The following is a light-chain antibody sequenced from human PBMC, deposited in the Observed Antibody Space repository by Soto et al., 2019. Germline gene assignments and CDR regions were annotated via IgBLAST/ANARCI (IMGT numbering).Light chain of an antibody. CDR1: EDISRY. Sequence: IQMTQSPSSLSASLGDRVTVAXQASEDISRYFNWYQQQPGXPPKXXXYDXSNLETGVPSRFSGSGSGTDFTFPISSLQPEDIATYYCQQYENLPITFGQGTRLEIK. J-gene: IGKJ5*01. CDR2: DXS. CDR3: QQYENLPIT. V-gene: IGKV1-33*01.